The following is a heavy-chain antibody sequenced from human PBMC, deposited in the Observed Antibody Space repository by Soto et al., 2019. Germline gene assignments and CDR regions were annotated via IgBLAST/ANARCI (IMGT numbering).Heavy chain of an antibody. Sequence: QLQLQESGSGLVKPSQTLSLTCAVSGGSISSGGYSWSWIRQPPGKGLEWIGYIYHSGSTYYNPSLNSRVTISVDRSKNQFSLKLSSVTAADTAVYYCARALRPYGGNSAIYYFDYWGQGTLVTVSS. CDR3: ARALRPYGGNSAIYYFDY. CDR2: IYHSGST. J-gene: IGHJ4*02. D-gene: IGHD4-17*01. V-gene: IGHV4-30-2*01. CDR1: GGSISSGGYS.